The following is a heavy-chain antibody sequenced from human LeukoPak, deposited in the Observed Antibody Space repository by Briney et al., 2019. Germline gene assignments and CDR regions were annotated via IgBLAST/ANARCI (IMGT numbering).Heavy chain of an antibody. CDR1: GYTFTSYG. CDR3: AREFHSSSWHSPSYYFDY. CDR2: ISAYNGNT. D-gene: IGHD6-13*01. J-gene: IGHJ4*02. Sequence: ASVKVSCKASGYTFTSYGISWVRQAPGQGLEWMGWISAYNGNTNYAQKLQGRVTMTTDTSTSTAYMELRSLRSDDTAVYYCAREFHSSSWHSPSYYFDYWGQGTLLTVSS. V-gene: IGHV1-18*01.